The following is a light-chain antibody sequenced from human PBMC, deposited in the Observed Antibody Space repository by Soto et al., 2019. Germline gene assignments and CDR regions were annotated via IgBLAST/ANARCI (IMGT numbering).Light chain of an antibody. CDR2: AAS. CDR3: HQLNSYPFIT. V-gene: IGKV1-9*01. J-gene: IGKJ5*01. CDR1: QGINNY. Sequence: DIQLTQSPSFLSASVGDRVTITCRASQGINNYLAWYQQKPGKAPKLLIYAASTLQSGVPPRFSGSGTGSEFDLTVSSLPAEDFATYYCHQLNSYPFITFDQGTRLEI.